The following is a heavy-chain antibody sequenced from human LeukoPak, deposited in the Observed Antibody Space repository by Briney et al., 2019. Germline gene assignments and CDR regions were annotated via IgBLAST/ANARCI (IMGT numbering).Heavy chain of an antibody. J-gene: IGHJ4*02. D-gene: IGHD3-10*01. CDR3: AREGREFGPHKLAGFDY. Sequence: PGGSLRLSCAASGFTFTDSAMHWVRQAPGQGLEWMGWINPNSGATNYVQEFQGRVTMTRDTSITTAYMELSGLRSDDTAVYYCAREGREFGPHKLAGFDYWGQGTLVTVSS. CDR1: GFTFTDSA. CDR2: INPNSGAT. V-gene: IGHV1-2*02.